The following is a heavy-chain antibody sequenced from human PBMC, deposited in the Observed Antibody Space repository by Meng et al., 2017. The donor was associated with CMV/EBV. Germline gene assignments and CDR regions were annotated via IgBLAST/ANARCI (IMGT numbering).Heavy chain of an antibody. CDR3: ARNPITMVRGVIRVAAFDI. CDR1: GYSISSGYY. J-gene: IGHJ3*02. D-gene: IGHD3-10*01. V-gene: IGHV4-38-2*02. CDR2: IYHSGST. Sequence: SETLSLTCTVSGYSISSGYYWGWIRQPPGKGLEWIGSIYHSGSTYYNPSLKSRVTIPVDTSKNQFSLKLSSVTAADTAVYYCARNPITMVRGVIRVAAFDIWGQGTMVTVSS.